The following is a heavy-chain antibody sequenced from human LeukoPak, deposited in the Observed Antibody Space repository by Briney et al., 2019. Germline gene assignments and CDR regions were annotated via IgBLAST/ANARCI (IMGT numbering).Heavy chain of an antibody. Sequence: ASVKVSCKASGYTLTSYGISWVRQAPGQGLEWMGWISAYNGNTNYAQKLQGRVTMTTDTSTSTAYMELRSLRSDDTAVYYCARAHGAITMVRGVIPFDYWGQGTLVTVSS. CDR3: ARAHGAITMVRGVIPFDY. J-gene: IGHJ4*02. CDR2: ISAYNGNT. V-gene: IGHV1-18*01. D-gene: IGHD3-10*01. CDR1: GYTLTSYG.